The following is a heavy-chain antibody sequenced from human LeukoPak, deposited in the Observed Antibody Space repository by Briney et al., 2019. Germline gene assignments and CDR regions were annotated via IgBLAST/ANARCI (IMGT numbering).Heavy chain of an antibody. CDR2: ISGSGGST. V-gene: IGHV3-23*01. Sequence: GGSLRLSCAASRFTFSSYSMNWVRQAPGKGLEWVSAISGSGGSTYYADSVKGRFTISRDNSKNTLYLQMNSLRAEDTAVYYCAKNPTDSSSWYGDYWGQGTLVTVSS. J-gene: IGHJ4*02. CDR3: AKNPTDSSSWYGDY. D-gene: IGHD6-13*01. CDR1: RFTFSSYS.